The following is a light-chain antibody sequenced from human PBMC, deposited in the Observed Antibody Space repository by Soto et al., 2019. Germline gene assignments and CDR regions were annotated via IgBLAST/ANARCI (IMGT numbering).Light chain of an antibody. J-gene: IGLJ2*01. CDR1: SSNIGAGYD. CDR3: QSYDSSLSGSV. Sequence: QTVVTQPPSVSGPPGQRVTISCTGRSSNIGAGYDVHWYQQLPGTAPKLPIYGNSNRPSGVPDRFSGSKSGTSASLAIAGLQAEDEADYYCQSYDSSLSGSVFGGGTKLTVL. V-gene: IGLV1-40*01. CDR2: GNS.